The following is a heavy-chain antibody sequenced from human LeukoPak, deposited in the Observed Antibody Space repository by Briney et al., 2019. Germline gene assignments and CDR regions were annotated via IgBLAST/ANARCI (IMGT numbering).Heavy chain of an antibody. Sequence: SETLSLTCTVSGYSISSGYYWGWIRQPPGKGLEWIGSIYHSGSTYYNPSLKSRVTISVDTSKNQFSLKLSSVTAADTAVYYCAREGDAPTDYWGQGTLVTVSS. CDR3: AREGDAPTDY. J-gene: IGHJ4*02. CDR1: GYSISSGYY. V-gene: IGHV4-38-2*02. CDR2: IYHSGST. D-gene: IGHD2-21*02.